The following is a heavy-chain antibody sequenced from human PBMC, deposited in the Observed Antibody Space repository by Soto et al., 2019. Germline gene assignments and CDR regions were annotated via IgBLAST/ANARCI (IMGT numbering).Heavy chain of an antibody. D-gene: IGHD2-2*01. J-gene: IGHJ4*02. V-gene: IGHV3-30*18. CDR3: AKDRGGDCPDNSCYFGADY. Sequence: GGSLRLSCVGSGFTFSSYGMHWVRQASGKGLECVAVISDTGSSHYYAASVEGRFTISRENSKNTLSLHMDRLRVEDTAVYYCAKDRGGDCPDNSCYFGADYWGQGTPVTVS. CDR1: GFTFSSYG. CDR2: ISDTGSSH.